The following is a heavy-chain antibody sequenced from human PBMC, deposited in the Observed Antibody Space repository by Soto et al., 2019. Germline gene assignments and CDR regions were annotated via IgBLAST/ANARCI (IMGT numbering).Heavy chain of an antibody. J-gene: IGHJ6*02. CDR3: ARDIDRLQLGGNYRYILDV. CDR1: GGTFSTSA. V-gene: IGHV1-69*12. Sequence: QVQLVQSGAEVKKPGSSVKVSCKASGGTFSTSAISWVRQAPGQGLEWVGGIMPVFPTPDYAQKFQGRVTITADESTTTAYLELTSLRTDDTAVYYCARDIDRLQLGGNYRYILDVWGQGTAITVSS. D-gene: IGHD1-7*01. CDR2: IMPVFPTP.